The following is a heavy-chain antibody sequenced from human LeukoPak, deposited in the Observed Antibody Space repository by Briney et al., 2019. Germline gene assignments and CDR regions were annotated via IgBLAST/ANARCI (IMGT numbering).Heavy chain of an antibody. CDR1: GGSFSGYY. CDR3: ARQPTWSGYVQPFDY. CDR2: INHSGST. D-gene: IGHD3-3*01. Sequence: SETLSLTCAVYGGSFSGYYWSWIRQPPGKGLEWIGEINHSGSTNYNPSHKSRVTISVDTSKNQFSLKLSSVTAADTAVYFCARQPTWSGYVQPFDYWGQGTLVTVSS. J-gene: IGHJ4*02. V-gene: IGHV4-34*01.